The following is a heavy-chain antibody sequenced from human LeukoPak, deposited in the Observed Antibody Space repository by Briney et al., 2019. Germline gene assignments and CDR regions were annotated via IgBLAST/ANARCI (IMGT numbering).Heavy chain of an antibody. J-gene: IGHJ4*02. D-gene: IGHD5-18*01. CDR1: GGTFISYA. Sequence: SXKVSCKASGGTFISYAISWVGQAPGQGREGMGRIIPIFGRANYAQKFQGRVTITTDESTSTAYMELSSLRSEDTAVYYCAREKYSYGYYFDYWGQGTLVTVSS. CDR3: AREKYSYGYYFDY. CDR2: IIPIFGRA. V-gene: IGHV1-69*05.